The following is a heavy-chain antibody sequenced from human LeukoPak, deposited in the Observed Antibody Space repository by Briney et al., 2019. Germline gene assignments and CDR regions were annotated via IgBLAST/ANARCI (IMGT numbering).Heavy chain of an antibody. CDR2: ISGSGGST. CDR3: AKDSLYSGSSRAFDY. V-gene: IGHV3-23*01. CDR1: GFTFSSYA. D-gene: IGHD1-26*01. Sequence: PRGSLRLSCAASGFTFSSYALSWVRQAPRKGLEWVSAISGSGGSTYYAASVKGRFTISRDNSKNTLYLQMNSLRAEDTAVYYCAKDSLYSGSSRAFDYWGQGTLVTVSS. J-gene: IGHJ4*02.